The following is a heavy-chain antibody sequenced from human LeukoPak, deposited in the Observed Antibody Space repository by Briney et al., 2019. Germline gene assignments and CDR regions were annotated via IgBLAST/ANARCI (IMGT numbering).Heavy chain of an antibody. CDR1: GYTFTGYY. Sequence: ASVKVSCKASGYTFTGYYMHWVRQAPGQGLEWMGRIDPNSGGTNYAQKFQGRVTMTRDTSISTAYMELSRLRSDDTAVYYCARGYSYGHYFDYWGQGTLVTVS. J-gene: IGHJ4*02. V-gene: IGHV1-2*06. CDR3: ARGYSYGHYFDY. CDR2: IDPNSGGT. D-gene: IGHD5-18*01.